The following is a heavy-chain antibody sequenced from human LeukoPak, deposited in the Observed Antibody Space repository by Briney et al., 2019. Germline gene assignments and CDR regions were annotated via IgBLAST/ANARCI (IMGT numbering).Heavy chain of an antibody. CDR3: ANVAELPTIFGVAPTYYFDY. D-gene: IGHD3-3*01. Sequence: SVKVSCKASGGTFSSYAISWVRQAPGQGLEWMGGIIPIFGTANYAQKFQGRVMITTDESTSTAYMELSSLRSEDTAVYYCANVAELPTIFGVAPTYYFDYWGQGTLVTVSS. CDR1: GGTFSSYA. CDR2: IIPIFGTA. J-gene: IGHJ4*02. V-gene: IGHV1-69*05.